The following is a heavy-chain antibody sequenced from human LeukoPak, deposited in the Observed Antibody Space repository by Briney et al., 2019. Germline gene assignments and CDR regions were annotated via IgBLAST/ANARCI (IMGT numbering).Heavy chain of an antibody. V-gene: IGHV1-2*02. Sequence: ASVKVSCKASGYTFTSYDINWVRQATGQGLEWMGWINPNSGGANYAQKFQGRVTMTRDTSISTAYMELSRLRSDDTAVYYCARSGSDYWGQGTLVTVSS. CDR2: INPNSGGA. J-gene: IGHJ4*02. D-gene: IGHD3-10*01. CDR3: ARSGSDY. CDR1: GYTFTSYD.